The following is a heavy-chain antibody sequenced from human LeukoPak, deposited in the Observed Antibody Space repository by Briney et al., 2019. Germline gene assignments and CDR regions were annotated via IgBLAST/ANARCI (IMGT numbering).Heavy chain of an antibody. D-gene: IGHD3-22*01. J-gene: IGHJ3*02. Sequence: ASVKVSCKASGYTFTSYYMHWVRQAPGQGLEWMGIINPSGGSTSYAQKFQGRVTVTRDMSTSTVYMELSSLRSEDTAVYYCARDPMIVVAMGGAFDIWGQGTMVTVSS. V-gene: IGHV1-46*01. CDR1: GYTFTSYY. CDR3: ARDPMIVVAMGGAFDI. CDR2: INPSGGST.